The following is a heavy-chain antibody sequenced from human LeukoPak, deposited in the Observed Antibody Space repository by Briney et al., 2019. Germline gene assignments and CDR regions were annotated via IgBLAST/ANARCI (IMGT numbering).Heavy chain of an antibody. D-gene: IGHD2-21*01. J-gene: IGHJ4*02. CDR3: ARGVVIAPQTFDY. CDR1: GASIGSYY. CDR2: IYYSGST. Sequence: SETLSLTCTVSGASIGSYYWSWIRQSPGKGLEWIGYIYYSGSTNYSPSLKSRVTISVDTSKNQFSLRLSSVTAADTAVYYCARGVVIAPQTFDYWGQGTLVTVSS. V-gene: IGHV4-59*01.